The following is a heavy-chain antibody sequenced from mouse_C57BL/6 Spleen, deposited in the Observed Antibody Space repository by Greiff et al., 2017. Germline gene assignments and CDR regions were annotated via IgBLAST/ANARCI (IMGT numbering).Heavy chain of an antibody. CDR1: GYTFTSYG. CDR2: IYPRSGNT. V-gene: IGHV1-81*01. D-gene: IGHD1-1*01. Sequence: QVQLQQSGAELARPGASVKLSCKASGYTFTSYGISWVKQRTGQGLEWIGEIYPRSGNTYYNEKFKGKATLTADKSSSTAYMELRSLTSEDSAVYFCARPYGSSYPWFAYWGQGTLVTVSA. CDR3: ARPYGSSYPWFAY. J-gene: IGHJ3*01.